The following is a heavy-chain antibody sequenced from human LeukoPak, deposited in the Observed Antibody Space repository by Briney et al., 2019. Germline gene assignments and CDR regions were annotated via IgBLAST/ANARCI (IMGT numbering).Heavy chain of an antibody. CDR3: ARSIDTYYYDSSGYYPFDY. J-gene: IGHJ4*02. V-gene: IGHV3-7*01. CDR1: GFTFSSYW. CDR2: IKQDGSEK. D-gene: IGHD3-22*01. Sequence: GGSLRLSCAASGFTFSSYWMSWVRQAPGKGLEWVANIKQDGSEKYYVDSVKGRFTISRDNAKNSLYLQMNSLRAEDTAVYYCARSIDTYYYDSSGYYPFDYWGQGTLVTVPS.